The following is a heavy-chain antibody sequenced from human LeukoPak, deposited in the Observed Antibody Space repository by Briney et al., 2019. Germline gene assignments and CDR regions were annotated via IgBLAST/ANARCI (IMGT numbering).Heavy chain of an antibody. D-gene: IGHD2-8*01. CDR3: AKDRCSNGVGCYYYYVDV. CDR2: IQYDGSNE. CDR1: RFTFSSYG. J-gene: IGHJ6*03. Sequence: GGSLRLSCAASRFTFSSYGMHWVRQAPGKGLEWVAYIQYDGSNEQYADSVKGRFSISRDSSKNILYLQMNSLRAEDTAVYYCAKDRCSNGVGCYYYYVDVWAKGPRSPSP. V-gene: IGHV3-30*02.